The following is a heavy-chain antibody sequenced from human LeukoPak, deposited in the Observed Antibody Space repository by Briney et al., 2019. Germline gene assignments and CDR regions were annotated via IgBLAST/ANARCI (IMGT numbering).Heavy chain of an antibody. CDR3: ARDRYYYDGSGYNY. CDR1: GYTFTSYY. V-gene: IGHV1-46*01. Sequence: ASVKVSCKASGYTFTSYYMHWVRQAPGQGLEWMGIINPSGGSTSYAQKFQGRVTMTRDMSISTAYMELSRLRSDDTAVYYCARDRYYYDGSGYNYWGQGTLVTVSS. D-gene: IGHD3-22*01. J-gene: IGHJ4*02. CDR2: INPSGGST.